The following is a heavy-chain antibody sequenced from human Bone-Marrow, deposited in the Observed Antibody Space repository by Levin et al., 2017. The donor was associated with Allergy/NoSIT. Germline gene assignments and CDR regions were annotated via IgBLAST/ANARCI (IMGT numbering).Heavy chain of an antibody. J-gene: IGHJ4*02. CDR2: ISHSGTT. D-gene: IGHD3-9*01. CDR1: GDSITRGAYF. CDR3: ARSRPYDNFDY. V-gene: IGHV4-31*03. Sequence: PSETLSLTCTVSGDSITRGAYFWSWIRQHPGKGLEWIGYISHSGTTYYSPSLKSRLSVSLDTSGKQFSLRLRSVTAADTALYYCARSRPYDNFDYWGQGTLVTVSS.